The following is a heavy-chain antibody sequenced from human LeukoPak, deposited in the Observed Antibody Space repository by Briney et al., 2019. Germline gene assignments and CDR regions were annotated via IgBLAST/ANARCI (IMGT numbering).Heavy chain of an antibody. CDR3: AKLRDFFDSSGQFDY. J-gene: IGHJ4*02. CDR2: TSGSGDGT. CDR1: GFTFSSYD. Sequence: GALRLSCAASGFTFSSYDMSWLRQAPGKGVEWVSATSGSGDGTFYADYVKGRFTISRDNSKNTLYLQMNRLRAEDTAIYYYAKLRDFFDSSGQFDYWGQGTLVTVSS. D-gene: IGHD3-22*01. V-gene: IGHV3-23*01.